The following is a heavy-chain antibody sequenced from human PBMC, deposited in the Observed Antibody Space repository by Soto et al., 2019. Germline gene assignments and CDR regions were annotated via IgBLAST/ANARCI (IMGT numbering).Heavy chain of an antibody. CDR2: INAGNGNT. V-gene: IGHV1-3*01. Sequence: QVQLVQSGAEVKKPGASVKVSCKASGYTFTSYAMHWVRQAPGQRLEWMGWINAGNGNTKYSQKFQGRVTTTRDTSASTAYMERSSLRSEDTAVYYCARGDSSGWYSLDYWGQGTLVTVSS. CDR1: GYTFTSYA. D-gene: IGHD6-13*01. J-gene: IGHJ4*02. CDR3: ARGDSSGWYSLDY.